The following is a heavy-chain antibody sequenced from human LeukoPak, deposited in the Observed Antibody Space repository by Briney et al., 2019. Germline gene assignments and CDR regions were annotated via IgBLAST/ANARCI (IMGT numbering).Heavy chain of an antibody. Sequence: ASVKVSCKASGYTFTGYYMHWVRQTPGQGLEWMGWINPNSGGTNYAQKFQGRVTMTRDTSISTAYMELSRLRSDDTAVYYCARLVRWLQAFDYWGQGTLVTVSS. V-gene: IGHV1-2*02. CDR3: ARLVRWLQAFDY. D-gene: IGHD5-24*01. CDR1: GYTFTGYY. CDR2: INPNSGGT. J-gene: IGHJ4*02.